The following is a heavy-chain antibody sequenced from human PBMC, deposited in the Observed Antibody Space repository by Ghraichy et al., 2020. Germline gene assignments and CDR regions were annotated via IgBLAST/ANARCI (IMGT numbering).Heavy chain of an antibody. CDR3: ARRNVYYYDNRDAFDV. CDR2: IYSGGST. Sequence: GESLNISCAASGFTVSSYYMSWVRQAPGKGLEWVSIIYSGGSTFYADSVRGRFTISRDKSKNTVYLQMSNLRAEDTAVYYCARRNVYYYDNRDAFDVWGQGTMVSVSS. CDR1: GFTVSSYY. J-gene: IGHJ3*01. V-gene: IGHV3-53*01. D-gene: IGHD3-22*01.